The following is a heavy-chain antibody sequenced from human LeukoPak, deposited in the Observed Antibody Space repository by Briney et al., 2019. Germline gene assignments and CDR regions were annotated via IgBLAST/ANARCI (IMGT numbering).Heavy chain of an antibody. CDR3: ARIDYYDSGPNP. Sequence: GGSLRLSCAASGFTFSDYYMSWIRQAPGKGLEWVSYISSSGSTIYYADSVKGRFTISRDNAKNSLYLQMSSLRAEDTALYYCARIDYYDSGPNPWGQGTLVTVSS. CDR1: GFTFSDYY. J-gene: IGHJ5*02. D-gene: IGHD3-10*01. CDR2: ISSSGSTI. V-gene: IGHV3-11*04.